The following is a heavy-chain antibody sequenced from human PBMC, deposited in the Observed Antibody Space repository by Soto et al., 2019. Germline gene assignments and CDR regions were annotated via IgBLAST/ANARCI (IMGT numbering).Heavy chain of an antibody. J-gene: IGHJ6*03. CDR3: ARASGYDYYYYYYMDV. CDR2: ISSSSSTI. Sequence: GGSLRLSCAASGFTFSSYSMNWVRQAPGKGLEWVSYISSSSSTIYYADSVKGRFTISRDNAKNSLYLQMNSLRAEDTAVYYCARASGYDYYYYYYMDVWGKGTTVTAP. CDR1: GFTFSSYS. D-gene: IGHD5-12*01. V-gene: IGHV3-48*01.